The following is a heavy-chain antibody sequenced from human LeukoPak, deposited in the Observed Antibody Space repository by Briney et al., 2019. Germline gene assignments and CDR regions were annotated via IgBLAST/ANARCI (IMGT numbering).Heavy chain of an antibody. CDR1: GGSISSHY. CDR2: IYYSGST. V-gene: IGHV4-59*11. Sequence: SETLSLTCTVSGGSISSHYRSWIRQPPGKGLEWIGYIYYSGSTNYNPSLKSRVTISVDTSKNQFSLKLSSVTAADTAVYYCAKDRVGITGTAYYFDYWGQGTLVTVSS. J-gene: IGHJ4*02. D-gene: IGHD1/OR15-1a*01. CDR3: AKDRVGITGTAYYFDY.